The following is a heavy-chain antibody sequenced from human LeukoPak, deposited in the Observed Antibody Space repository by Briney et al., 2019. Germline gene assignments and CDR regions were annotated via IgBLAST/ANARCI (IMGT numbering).Heavy chain of an antibody. J-gene: IGHJ3*02. V-gene: IGHV3-30*18. CDR1: GFTFSSYG. D-gene: IGHD3-16*01. Sequence: GRSLRLSCAASGFTFSSYGMHWVRQAPGKGLEWVAVISYDGSNKYYADSVKGRFTISGDNSKNTLYLQMNSLRAEDTAVYYCAKEGDRAFDIWGQGTMVTVSS. CDR3: AKEGDRAFDI. CDR2: ISYDGSNK.